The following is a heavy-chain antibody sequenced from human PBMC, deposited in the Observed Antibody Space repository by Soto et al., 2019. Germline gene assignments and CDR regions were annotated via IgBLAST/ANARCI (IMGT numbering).Heavy chain of an antibody. D-gene: IGHD2-15*01. CDR1: GGSFSGYY. CDR3: ARGNCSGGSCYHYYYMDG. CDR2: INHSGST. V-gene: IGHV4-34*01. J-gene: IGHJ6*03. Sequence: PSETLSLTCAVYGGSFSGYYWSWIRQPPGKGLEWIGEINHSGSTNYNPSLKSRVTISVDTSKNQFSLKLSSVTAADTAVYYCARGNCSGGSCYHYYYMDGWGKGTTVTVSS.